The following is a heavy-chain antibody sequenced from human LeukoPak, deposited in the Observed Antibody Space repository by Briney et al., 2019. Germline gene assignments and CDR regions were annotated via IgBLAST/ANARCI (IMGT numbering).Heavy chain of an antibody. Sequence: GGSLRLSCAASGFTFSSYAMSWVRQDPGKGLERVSAISGSGGSTYYADSVKGRFTISRDNSKNTLYLQMNSLRAEDTAVYYCAKGGSGWYWYFDLWGRGTLVTVSS. CDR3: AKGGSGWYWYFDL. D-gene: IGHD6-19*01. CDR1: GFTFSSYA. J-gene: IGHJ2*01. V-gene: IGHV3-23*01. CDR2: ISGSGGST.